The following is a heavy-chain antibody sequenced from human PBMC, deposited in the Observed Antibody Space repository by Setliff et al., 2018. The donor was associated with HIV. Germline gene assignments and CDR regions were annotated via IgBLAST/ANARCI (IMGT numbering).Heavy chain of an antibody. CDR1: GLSISSNY. D-gene: IGHD3-3*01. CDR2: IYSGGDA. CDR3: ARDEVRFRPPVPTAGGYLQR. Sequence: QPGGSLRLSCAASGLSISSNYMSWVRQAPGQGLEWVSIIYSGGDAYYSDSLKGRFTISRDNSRITLYLQMSSLRADDTAVYYCARDEVRFRPPVPTAGGYLQRWGEGTLVTV. V-gene: IGHV3-66*02. J-gene: IGHJ1*01.